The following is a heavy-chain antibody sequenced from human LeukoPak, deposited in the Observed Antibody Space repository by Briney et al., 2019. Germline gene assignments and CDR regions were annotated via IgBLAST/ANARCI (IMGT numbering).Heavy chain of an antibody. CDR1: GYTFTSYG. CDR2: ISAYNGNT. CDR3: AREQSELSGWYPHVVRYYGKDV. J-gene: IGHJ6*02. D-gene: IGHD6-19*01. Sequence: ASVKVSCKASGYTFTSYGISWVRQAPGQGLEWMGWISAYNGNTNYAQKLQSRVTMTTDTSTSTAYMERRSLRSDDTAVYYCAREQSELSGWYPHVVRYYGKDVWGQGTTVTVSS. V-gene: IGHV1-18*01.